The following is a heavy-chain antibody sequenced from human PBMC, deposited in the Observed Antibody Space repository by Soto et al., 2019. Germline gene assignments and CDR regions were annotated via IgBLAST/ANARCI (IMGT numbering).Heavy chain of an antibody. CDR1: GGTFSSYA. V-gene: IGHV1-69*13. D-gene: IGHD1-1*01. CDR3: ARGPYSTGTAYYYYYGMDV. Sequence: ASVTVSCKASGGTFSSYAISWVRQAPGQGLEWMGGIIPIFGTANYAQKFQGRVTITADESTSTAYMELSSLRSEDTAVYYCARGPYSTGTAYYYYYGMDVWGQGTTVTVSS. J-gene: IGHJ6*02. CDR2: IIPIFGTA.